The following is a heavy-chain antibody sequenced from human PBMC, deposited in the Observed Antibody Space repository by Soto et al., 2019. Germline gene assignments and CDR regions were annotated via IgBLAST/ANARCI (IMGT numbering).Heavy chain of an antibody. CDR2: IYYSGST. J-gene: IGHJ4*02. CDR3: ATTVAGLFDY. D-gene: IGHD6-19*01. Sequence: SETLSLTCTVSGGSISSGGYYWSWIRQHPGKGLEWIGYIYYSGSTYYNPSLKSRVTISVDTSKNQFSLKLSSVTAADTAVYYCATTVAGLFDYWGQGTLVTVSS. V-gene: IGHV4-31*03. CDR1: GGSISSGGYY.